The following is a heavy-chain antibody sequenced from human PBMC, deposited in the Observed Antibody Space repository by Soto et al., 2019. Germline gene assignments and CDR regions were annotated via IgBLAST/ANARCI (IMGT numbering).Heavy chain of an antibody. V-gene: IGHV4-4*07. D-gene: IGHD1-26*01. Sequence: KASETLSLTCTVSGGSISTYYWSWVRQPAGKGLEWIGRIYSSGDTDYTSSLKSRVTMSIDTSKNQFSLKLNSVTAADTAVYYCARDTRLEGATVGLYDFWGQGTLVTVSS. CDR1: GGSISTYY. CDR2: IYSSGDT. CDR3: ARDTRLEGATVGLYDF. J-gene: IGHJ4*02.